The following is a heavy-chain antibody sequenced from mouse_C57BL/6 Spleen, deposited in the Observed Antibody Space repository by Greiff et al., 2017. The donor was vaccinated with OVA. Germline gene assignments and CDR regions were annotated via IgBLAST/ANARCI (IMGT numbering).Heavy chain of an antibody. CDR1: GYTFTSYW. Sequence: QVQLKQPGTELVKPGASVKLSCKASGYTFTSYWMHWVKQRPGQGLEWIGNINPSNGGTNYNEKFKSKATLTVDKSSSTAYMQLSSLTSEDSAVYYCARSRYYGSRDWYFDVWGTGTTVTVSS. CDR3: ARSRYYGSRDWYFDV. CDR2: INPSNGGT. D-gene: IGHD1-1*01. J-gene: IGHJ1*03. V-gene: IGHV1-53*01.